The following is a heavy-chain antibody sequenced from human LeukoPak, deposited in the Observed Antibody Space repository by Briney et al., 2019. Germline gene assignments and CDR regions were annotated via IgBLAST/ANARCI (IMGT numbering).Heavy chain of an antibody. CDR3: ARSPRYDYVWGSYRY. CDR2: INHSGIT. CDR1: GGSFSGYY. D-gene: IGHD3-16*02. V-gene: IGHV4-34*01. J-gene: IGHJ4*02. Sequence: PSETLSLTCAVYGGSFSGYYWSWIRQPPGKGLEWIGEINHSGITNYNPSLKSRVTISVDTSKNQFSLKLSSVTAADTAVYYCARSPRYDYVWGSYRYWGQGTLVTVSS.